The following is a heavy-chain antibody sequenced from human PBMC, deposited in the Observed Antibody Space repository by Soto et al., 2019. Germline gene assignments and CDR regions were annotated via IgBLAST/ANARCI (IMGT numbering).Heavy chain of an antibody. CDR1: GFIFSNFW. J-gene: IGHJ5*02. D-gene: IGHD6-19*01. V-gene: IGHV3-7*01. Sequence: GGALRVSCAASGFIFSNFWMSWASQAPGKGLEWVAKMNQDGSSISYADSVRGRFTISRDNAKNSLFLQMNILRAEDTAVYYRASADSGRNWFDPGGKGTLVNVS. CDR3: ASADSGRNWFDP. CDR2: MNQDGSSI.